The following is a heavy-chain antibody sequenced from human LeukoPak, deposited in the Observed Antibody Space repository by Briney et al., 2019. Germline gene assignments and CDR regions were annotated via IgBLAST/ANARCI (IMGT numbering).Heavy chain of an antibody. CDR1: GYTFTSYD. J-gene: IGHJ5*02. CDR3: ARARGRAVVGRSWFDP. Sequence: GASVKVSCKASGYTFTSYDINWVRQATGQGLEWMGWMNPNSGNTGYAQKFQGRVTMTRNTSISTAYMELSSLRSEETAVYYCARARGRAVVGRSWFDPWGQGTLVTVSS. D-gene: IGHD6-19*01. CDR2: MNPNSGNT. V-gene: IGHV1-8*01.